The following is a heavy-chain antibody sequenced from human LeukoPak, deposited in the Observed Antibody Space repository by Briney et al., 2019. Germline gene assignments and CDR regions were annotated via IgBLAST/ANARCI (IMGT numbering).Heavy chain of an antibody. CDR3: ARDPSSGWYLKGWFDP. J-gene: IGHJ5*02. Sequence: GGSLRLSCAASGFTFSSYAMHWVRQPPGKGLEWVSSISSSSNYIYYADSVKGRFTISRDNAKNSLYLQMNSLRAEDTAVYYCARDPSSGWYLKGWFDPWGQGTLVTVSS. D-gene: IGHD6-19*01. V-gene: IGHV3-21*01. CDR1: GFTFSSYA. CDR2: ISSSSNYI.